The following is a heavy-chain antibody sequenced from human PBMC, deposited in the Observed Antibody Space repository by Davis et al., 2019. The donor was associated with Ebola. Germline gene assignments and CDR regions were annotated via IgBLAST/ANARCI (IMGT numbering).Heavy chain of an antibody. J-gene: IGHJ3*02. Sequence: GESLKISCAASGFTSNSYALEWVRQAPGKGLEWVSSISGTGGSTYYANSVKGRFTVSRGNSKNMLYLEMSSLRDDDTAMYYCARDGYNYIALDIWGRGTMVTVSS. D-gene: IGHD5-24*01. CDR1: GFTSNSYA. V-gene: IGHV3-23*01. CDR3: ARDGYNYIALDI. CDR2: ISGTGGST.